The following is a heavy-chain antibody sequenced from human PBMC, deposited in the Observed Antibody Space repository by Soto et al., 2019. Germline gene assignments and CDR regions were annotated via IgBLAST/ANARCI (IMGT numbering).Heavy chain of an antibody. Sequence: EVQLLESGGGLVKPGGSLRLSCGASGFAFGRYALSWVRQAPGKGLEWVSAMGGSVDSKSYADSVKGRFTISRDDPKNTLFLEMNSLRPEDTAIYFCARDQISGWYDNWGQGTLVTVSS. D-gene: IGHD6-19*01. CDR1: GFAFGRYA. J-gene: IGHJ5*02. CDR3: ARDQISGWYDN. CDR2: MGGSVDSK. V-gene: IGHV3-23*01.